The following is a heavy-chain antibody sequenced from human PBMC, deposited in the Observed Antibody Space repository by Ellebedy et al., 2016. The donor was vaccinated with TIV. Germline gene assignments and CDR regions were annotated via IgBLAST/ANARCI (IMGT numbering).Heavy chain of an antibody. Sequence: GGSLRLXXAASGFNFCNYAMNWVRQAPGKGLEWVSYISSCSSSTIYYADSVKGRFTISRDNAKNSLYLQMNSLRAEDTALYYCARVYYTIPSFADYWGPGILVSVSS. CDR3: ARVYYTIPSFADY. CDR2: ISSCSSSTI. D-gene: IGHD1-26*01. J-gene: IGHJ4*02. CDR1: GFNFCNYA. V-gene: IGHV3-48*01.